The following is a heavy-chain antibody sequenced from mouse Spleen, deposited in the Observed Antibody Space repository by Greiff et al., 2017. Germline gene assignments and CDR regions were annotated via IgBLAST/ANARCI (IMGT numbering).Heavy chain of an antibody. J-gene: IGHJ3*01. V-gene: IGHV14-4*01. CDR3: TIGGWFAY. Sequence: VQLQQSGAELVRPGASVKLSCTASGFNIKDDYMHWVKQRPEQGLEWIGWIDPENGDTEYASKFQGKATITADTSSNTAYLQLSSLTSEDTAVYYCTIGGWFAYWGQGTLVTVSA. CDR2: IDPENGDT. CDR1: GFNIKDDY.